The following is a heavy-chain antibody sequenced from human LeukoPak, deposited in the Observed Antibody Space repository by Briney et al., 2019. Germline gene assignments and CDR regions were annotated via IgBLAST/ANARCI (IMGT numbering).Heavy chain of an antibody. Sequence: GASVKVSCKASGYTFTGYYMHWVRQAPGQGLEWMGRINPNSGGSNYAQKFQGWVTMTRDTSISTVYMELNRLRSDDTAIYYCARDQNDYGDYNYWGQGTLVTVSS. CDR3: ARDQNDYGDYNY. CDR2: INPNSGGS. CDR1: GYTFTGYY. J-gene: IGHJ4*02. D-gene: IGHD4-17*01. V-gene: IGHV1-2*04.